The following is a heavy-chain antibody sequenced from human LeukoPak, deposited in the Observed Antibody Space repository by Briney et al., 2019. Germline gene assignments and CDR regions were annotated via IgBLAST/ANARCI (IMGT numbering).Heavy chain of an antibody. D-gene: IGHD1-26*01. Sequence: GGSLRLSCAASGXTFSSYAMSWVRQAPGKGREWVSSISGSGDSTYYADSVKGRFTISRDNSKNTVYLQMNSLRAEDTALYYCAKVRFVGGTSPFDFWGQGTLVTVSS. CDR2: ISGSGDST. J-gene: IGHJ4*02. CDR3: AKVRFVGGTSPFDF. CDR1: GXTFSSYA. V-gene: IGHV3-23*01.